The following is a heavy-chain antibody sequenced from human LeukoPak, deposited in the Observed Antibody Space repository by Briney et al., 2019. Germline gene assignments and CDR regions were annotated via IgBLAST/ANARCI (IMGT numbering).Heavy chain of an antibody. D-gene: IGHD3-10*01. CDR3: AKDPGDSHVTIGVGFDY. CDR2: IRNDGSNK. CDR1: GFTFNYYA. V-gene: IGHV3-30*02. Sequence: GGSLRLSCAASGFTFNYYAMHWVRQAPGKGLEWVALIRNDGSNKYYTESVKGRFTVTRDNSKNTLYLQMNSLRAEDTAVYYCAKDPGDSHVTIGVGFDYWGKGTLVTVSS. J-gene: IGHJ4*02.